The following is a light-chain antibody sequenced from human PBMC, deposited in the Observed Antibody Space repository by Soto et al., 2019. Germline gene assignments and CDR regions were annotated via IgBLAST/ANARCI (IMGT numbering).Light chain of an antibody. CDR3: ETWDSNLWV. Sequence: QPVLTQSSSASASLGSSVKLTCTLSSGHSSYIIAWHQQQPGKAPRYLMKLEGSGSYNKGSGVPDRFSGSSSGADRYLTISNLQFEDEADYYCETWDSNLWVFGGGPKLTVL. CDR2: LEGSGSY. CDR1: SGHSSYI. V-gene: IGLV4-60*02. J-gene: IGLJ3*02.